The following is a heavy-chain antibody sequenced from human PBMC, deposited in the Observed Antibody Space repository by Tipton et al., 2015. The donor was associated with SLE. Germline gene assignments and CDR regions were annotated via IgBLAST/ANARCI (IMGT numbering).Heavy chain of an antibody. Sequence: TLSLTCTVSGDSISEYYWSWIRQPPGKGPEWIGYVYDSGSTSGSTNYNPSHKSRVTISVDTSKNQFSLKLTSVTTADTAVYFCARAQSSRFSGYYYYYMDVWGKGTTVTVSS. CDR2: VYDSGSTSGST. D-gene: IGHD3-3*01. CDR1: GDSISEYY. V-gene: IGHV4-4*08. J-gene: IGHJ6*03. CDR3: ARAQSSRFSGYYYYYMDV.